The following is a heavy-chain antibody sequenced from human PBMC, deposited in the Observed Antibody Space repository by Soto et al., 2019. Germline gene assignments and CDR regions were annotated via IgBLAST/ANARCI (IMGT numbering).Heavy chain of an antibody. Sequence: GASVKGSCKASGYTFTSYGISWVRQAPGQGLEWMGWISAYNGNTNYAQKLQGRVTMTRDTSTSTVYMEVRSLTSDDTAVYYCARVLEGSGWFGTMGFWGQGTLVTVSS. CDR1: GYTFTSYG. CDR2: ISAYNGNT. CDR3: ARVLEGSGWFGTMGF. J-gene: IGHJ4*02. D-gene: IGHD6-19*01. V-gene: IGHV1-18*01.